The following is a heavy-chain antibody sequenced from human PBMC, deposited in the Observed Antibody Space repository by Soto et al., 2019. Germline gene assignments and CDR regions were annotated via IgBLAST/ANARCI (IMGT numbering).Heavy chain of an antibody. J-gene: IGHJ4*02. CDR2: ISSSGSTI. V-gene: IGHV3-11*01. D-gene: IGHD5-18*01. CDR1: GFTFSDYY. Sequence: WGSLRLSCAASGFTFSDYYMSWSRQAPGKGLEWVSYISSSGSTIYYADSVKGRFTISRDNAKNSLYLQMNSLRAEDTAVYYCARVGPVDTAMNYWGQGTLVTVSS. CDR3: ARVGPVDTAMNY.